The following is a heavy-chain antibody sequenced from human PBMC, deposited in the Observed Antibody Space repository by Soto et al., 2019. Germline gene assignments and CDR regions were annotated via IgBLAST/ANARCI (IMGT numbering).Heavy chain of an antibody. CDR2: ISYDGSNK. D-gene: IGHD3-22*01. Sequence: GGSLRLSCAASGFTFSSYGMHWVRQAPGKGLEWVAVISYDGSNKYYADSVKGRFTISRENSKNTLYLQMNSLRAEDTAVYYCAKPSMIVVVSAGVYFDYWGQGTLVTVSS. CDR3: AKPSMIVVVSAGVYFDY. V-gene: IGHV3-30*18. CDR1: GFTFSSYG. J-gene: IGHJ4*02.